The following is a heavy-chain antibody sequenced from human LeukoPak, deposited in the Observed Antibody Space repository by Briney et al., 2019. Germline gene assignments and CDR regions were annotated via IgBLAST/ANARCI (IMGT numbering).Heavy chain of an antibody. D-gene: IGHD4-23*01. Sequence: SVKVSCKASGGTFSSYTISWVRQAPGQGLEWMGRIIPILGIANYAQKFQGRVTITADKSTSTAYMELSSLRSEDTAVYYCARDGGNSDAFDIWGQGTMVTVSS. CDR2: IIPILGIA. J-gene: IGHJ3*02. CDR3: ARDGGNSDAFDI. V-gene: IGHV1-69*04. CDR1: GGTFSSYT.